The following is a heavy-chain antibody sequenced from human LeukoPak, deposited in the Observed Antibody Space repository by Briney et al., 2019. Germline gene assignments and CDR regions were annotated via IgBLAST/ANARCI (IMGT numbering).Heavy chain of an antibody. CDR2: IWYDGSNK. CDR1: GFTFSSYG. V-gene: IGHV3-33*01. J-gene: IGHJ6*02. CDR3: ARDGSSGYYYGMDV. D-gene: IGHD6-19*01. Sequence: PGRSLRLSCAVSGFTFSSYGMHWARQAPGKGLEWVAVIWYDGSNKYYADSVKGRFTISRDNSRNTLDLQMNSLRAEDTAVYHCARDGSSGYYYGMDVWGQGTMVTVSS.